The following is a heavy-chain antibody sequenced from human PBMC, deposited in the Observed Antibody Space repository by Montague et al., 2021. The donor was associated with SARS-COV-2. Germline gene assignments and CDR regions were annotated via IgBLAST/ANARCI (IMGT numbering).Heavy chain of an antibody. V-gene: IGHV4-31*03. Sequence: TLSLTCTVSGGSISSGGYYWSWIRQHPGKGLEWIGYMYYSGXTXYXXXXKXRVTISVDTSKNQFSLKLSSVTAADTAVYYCARVHIVVVTAMRYFDLWGRGTLVTVSS. CDR1: GGSISSGGYY. CDR2: MYYSGXT. CDR3: ARVHIVVVTAMRYFDL. J-gene: IGHJ2*01. D-gene: IGHD2-21*02.